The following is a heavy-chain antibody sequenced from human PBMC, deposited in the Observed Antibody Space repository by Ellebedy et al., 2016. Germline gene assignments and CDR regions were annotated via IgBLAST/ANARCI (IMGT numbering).Heavy chain of an antibody. V-gene: IGHV3-7*02. CDR2: IKNDGSTK. CDR1: GVTFSRYW. CDR3: ARVVQDSGYDSQGALDY. Sequence: GESLKISXAASGVTFSRYWMTWVRQAPGKGLEWVASIKNDGSTKKYVDSVKGRFTISRDNAKNSLYLQMNSLTAEDTAVYFCARVVQDSGYDSQGALDYWGQGTLVTVSS. D-gene: IGHD5-12*01. J-gene: IGHJ4*02.